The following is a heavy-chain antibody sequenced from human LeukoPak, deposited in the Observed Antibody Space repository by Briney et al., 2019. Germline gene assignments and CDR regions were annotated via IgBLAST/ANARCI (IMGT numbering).Heavy chain of an antibody. Sequence: SETLSLTCTVSGGSISSYYWSWIRQPPGKGLEWIGYIYYSGSTNCNPSLKSRVTISVDTSKNQFSLKLSSVTAADTAVYYCAREGTIVGATRLYYFDYWGQGTLVTVSS. D-gene: IGHD1-26*01. J-gene: IGHJ4*02. V-gene: IGHV4-59*01. CDR2: IYYSGST. CDR1: GGSISSYY. CDR3: AREGTIVGATRLYYFDY.